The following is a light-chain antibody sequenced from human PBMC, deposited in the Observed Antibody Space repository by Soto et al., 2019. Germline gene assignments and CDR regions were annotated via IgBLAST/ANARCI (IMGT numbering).Light chain of an antibody. CDR1: QSVSSN. CDR2: GAS. V-gene: IGKV3-15*01. J-gene: IGKJ1*01. Sequence: EIVMTQSPATLSVSPGERATLSCRASQSVSSNLAWYQQKPGQAPRLLICGASTRATGIPARFSGSGSGTEFTLTISSLQSEDFAVYYCQQYNNWPPKWTFGQGTKVEIK. CDR3: QQYNNWPPKWT.